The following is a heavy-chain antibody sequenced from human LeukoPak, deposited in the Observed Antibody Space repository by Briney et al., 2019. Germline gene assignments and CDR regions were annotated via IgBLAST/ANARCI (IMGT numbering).Heavy chain of an antibody. Sequence: SETLSLTCTVSGGSISSYYWSWIRQPPGKGLEWIGYIYYSGSTNYNPSLKSLVTISVDTSKNQFSLKLSSVTAADTAVYYCARLLRGQLWNQIDYWGQGTLVTVSS. J-gene: IGHJ4*02. CDR3: ARLLRGQLWNQIDY. CDR1: GGSISSYY. D-gene: IGHD5-18*01. V-gene: IGHV4-59*08. CDR2: IYYSGST.